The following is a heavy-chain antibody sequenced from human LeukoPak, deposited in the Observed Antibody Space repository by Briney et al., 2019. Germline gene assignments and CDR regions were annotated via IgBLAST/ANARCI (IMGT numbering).Heavy chain of an antibody. CDR1: GGSISSSSYY. V-gene: IGHV4-39*07. CDR3: ARQAAAGPNWFDP. Sequence: SETLSLTCTVSGGSISSSSYYWGWIRQPPGKGLEWIGSIYYSGSTYYNPSLKSRVTISVDTSKNQFSLKLSSVTAADTAVYYCARQAAAGPNWFDPWGQGTLVTVSS. J-gene: IGHJ5*02. CDR2: IYYSGST. D-gene: IGHD6-13*01.